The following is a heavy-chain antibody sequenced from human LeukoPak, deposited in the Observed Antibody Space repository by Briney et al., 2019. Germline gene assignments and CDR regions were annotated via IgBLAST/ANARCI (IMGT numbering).Heavy chain of an antibody. Sequence: PSETLSLTCAVYGGSFSGSYWSWIRQPPGKGLEWIGEINHSGSTNYNPSLKSRVTISVDTSKNQISLKLSSVTAADTAVYYCARSDYDDTSAFDYWGQGTLVTVSS. CDR1: GGSFSGSY. CDR3: ARSDYDDTSAFDY. CDR2: INHSGST. D-gene: IGHD3-22*01. J-gene: IGHJ4*02. V-gene: IGHV4-34*01.